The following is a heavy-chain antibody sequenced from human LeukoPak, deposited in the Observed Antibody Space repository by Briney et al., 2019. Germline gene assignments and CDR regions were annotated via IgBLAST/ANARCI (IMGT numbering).Heavy chain of an antibody. J-gene: IGHJ5*02. D-gene: IGHD3-10*01. CDR3: ARHHEGNNYLS. CDR2: LHTGGNT. CDR1: GLSVRSNY. V-gene: IGHV3-53*01. Sequence: GGSLRLSCAASGLSVRSNYMNWVRQAPGKGLEWVSVLHTGGNTYYADSVKGRFTISRDNSKNTLYLQMNSLRAEDTAVYYCARHHEGNNYLSWGQGTLVTVSS.